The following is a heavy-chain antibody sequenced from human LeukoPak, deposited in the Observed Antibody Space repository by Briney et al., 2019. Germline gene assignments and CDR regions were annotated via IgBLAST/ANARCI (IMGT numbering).Heavy chain of an antibody. CDR1: GFTFRRYG. V-gene: IGHV3-23*01. Sequence: PGGSLTLTCAASGFTFRRYGMTWVRQPPGKGLDWVSSVSDSGRNTYYADSVKGRFTVSRDNSTNTLYLQMNSRRAEDTAVYSGAREYHDSSGYLDYWGPRTLGTVSS. D-gene: IGHD3-22*01. CDR2: VSDSGRNT. J-gene: IGHJ4*02. CDR3: AREYHDSSGYLDY.